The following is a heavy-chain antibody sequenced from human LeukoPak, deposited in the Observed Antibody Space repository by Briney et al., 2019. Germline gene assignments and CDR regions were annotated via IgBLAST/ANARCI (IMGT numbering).Heavy chain of an antibody. CDR3: ARADVLRYFDWLSHFDY. J-gene: IGHJ4*02. D-gene: IGHD3-9*01. CDR1: GFTFSRYW. V-gene: IGHV3-7*01. CDR2: IKKDGSEK. Sequence: GGSLRLSCAASGFTFSRYWMSWVRQAPGKGLEWVANIKKDGSEKYYVDSVKGRFTISRDNAKNSLYLQMNSLRAEDTAVYYCARADVLRYFDWLSHFDYWGQGTLVTVSS.